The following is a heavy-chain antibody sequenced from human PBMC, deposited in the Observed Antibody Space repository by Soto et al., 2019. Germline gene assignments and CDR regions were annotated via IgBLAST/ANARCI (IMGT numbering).Heavy chain of an antibody. CDR1: GFTFSSHW. CDR2: IDTYGSAT. J-gene: IGHJ3*02. V-gene: IGHV3-74*01. D-gene: IGHD6-19*01. CDR3: ARVLKSSGWDNDVFDI. Sequence: PGGSLRLSCAASGFTFSSHWMHWVRQTPGKGLVWVSRIDTYGSATRYADSVKGRFTISRDNAKNTLYLQMNTLRAEDTAVYYCARVLKSSGWDNDVFDIWGQGTMVTVSS.